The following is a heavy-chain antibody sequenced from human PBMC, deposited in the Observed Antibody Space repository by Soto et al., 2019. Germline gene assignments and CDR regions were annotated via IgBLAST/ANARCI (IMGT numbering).Heavy chain of an antibody. CDR3: ARMKLERIGYGSGSYSY. Sequence: SETLSLTCTVSGGSISSSSYYWGWIRQPPGKGLEWIGSIYYSGSTYYNPSLKSRVTISVDTSKNQFSLKLSSVTAADTAVYYCARMKLERIGYGSGSYSYWGQGTLVTVSS. J-gene: IGHJ4*02. CDR2: IYYSGST. D-gene: IGHD3-10*01. CDR1: GGSISSSSYY. V-gene: IGHV4-39*01.